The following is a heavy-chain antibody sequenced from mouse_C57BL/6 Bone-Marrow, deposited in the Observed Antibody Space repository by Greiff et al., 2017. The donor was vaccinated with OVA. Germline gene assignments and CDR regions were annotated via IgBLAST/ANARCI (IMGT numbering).Heavy chain of an antibody. CDR3: ARDYSNYVFDY. CDR1: GFTFSSYA. V-gene: IGHV5-4*01. D-gene: IGHD2-5*01. J-gene: IGHJ2*01. Sequence: EVQLQESGGGLVKPGGSLKLSCAASGFTFSSYAMSWVRQTPEKRLEWVATISDGGSYTYYPDNVKGRFTISRDNAKNNLYLQMSHLKSEDTAMYYCARDYSNYVFDYGGQGTTLTVSS. CDR2: ISDGGSYT.